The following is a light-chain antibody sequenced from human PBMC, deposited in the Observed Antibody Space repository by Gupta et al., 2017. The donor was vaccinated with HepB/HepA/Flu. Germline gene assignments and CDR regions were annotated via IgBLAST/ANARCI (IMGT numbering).Light chain of an antibody. J-gene: IGLJ3*02. Sequence: QSALTQPASVPESPRQSINTSCTATSSYVGTYNLVSWYQQHPGKAPKVMIYAVSKRPSGVSNRFSGSKSDKTASLTISGLQAEDEADYYCCSYAGSSSWVFGGGTKLTVL. CDR3: CSYAGSSSWV. V-gene: IGLV2-23*02. CDR1: SSYVGTYNL. CDR2: AVS.